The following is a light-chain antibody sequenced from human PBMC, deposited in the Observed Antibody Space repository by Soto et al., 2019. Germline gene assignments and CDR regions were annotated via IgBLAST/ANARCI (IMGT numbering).Light chain of an antibody. J-gene: IGKJ4*01. CDR1: QSVLYSSNNKNY. V-gene: IGKV4-1*01. CDR2: WAS. Sequence: DIVMTQSPDSLAVSLGERATINCKSSQSVLYSSNNKNYLAWYQQKPGQPPKLLIYWASTRESGVPDRFSGSGYGTDFTITISSLQAEDVAVYYCQQYYSTPVLTFGGGTKVEIK. CDR3: QQYYSTPVLT.